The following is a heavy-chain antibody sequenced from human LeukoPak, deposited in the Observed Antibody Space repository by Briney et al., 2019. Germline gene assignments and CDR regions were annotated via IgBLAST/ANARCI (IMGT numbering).Heavy chain of an antibody. J-gene: IGHJ4*02. CDR1: GFTFNSYT. CDR2: ISYDGTNK. CDR3: AKEAEQWLVLAPNDY. Sequence: GRSLRLSCAASGFTFNSYTMHWVRQAPGKGLEWVSVISYDGTNKYYGDSVKGRFTISRDNSKNTLYLQMNSLRAEDTAVYYCAKEAEQWLVLAPNDYWGQGTLVTVSS. D-gene: IGHD6-19*01. V-gene: IGHV3-30*04.